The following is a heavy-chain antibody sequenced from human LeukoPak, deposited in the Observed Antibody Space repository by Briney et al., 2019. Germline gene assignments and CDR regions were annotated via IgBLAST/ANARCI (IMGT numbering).Heavy chain of an antibody. V-gene: IGHV1-2*02. CDR3: ARDSSNYYDSSGYN. J-gene: IGHJ4*02. CDR2: INPNSGGT. D-gene: IGHD3-22*01. CDR1: GYTFTGYY. Sequence: ASVKVSCKASGYTFTGYYMHWLRQAPGQGLEWMGWINPNSGGTNYAQKFQGRVTMTRDTSISTAYMELSRLRSDDTAVYYCARDSSNYYDSSGYNWGQGTLVTVSS.